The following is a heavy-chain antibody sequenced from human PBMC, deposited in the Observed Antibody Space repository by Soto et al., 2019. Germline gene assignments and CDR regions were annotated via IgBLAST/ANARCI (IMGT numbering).Heavy chain of an antibody. CDR2: ISGSGGST. Sequence: EVQLVESGGGLIQPGGSLRLSCAASGFTVSSNYMSWVRQAPGNGLEWVSVISGSGGSTYYADSVKGRFTISRDNSKNTLYLQMNSLRAEDTAVYYCAKGSGSSWYGFDYWGQGTLVTVSS. J-gene: IGHJ4*02. CDR1: GFTVSSNY. D-gene: IGHD6-13*01. CDR3: AKGSGSSWYGFDY. V-gene: IGHV3-53*01.